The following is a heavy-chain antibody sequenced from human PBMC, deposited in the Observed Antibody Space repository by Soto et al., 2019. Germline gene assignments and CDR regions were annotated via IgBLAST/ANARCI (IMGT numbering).Heavy chain of an antibody. CDR3: ARAAGGRDSYNYYYYGMDV. V-gene: IGHV3-33*01. CDR2: IWYDGSNK. D-gene: IGHD1-26*01. Sequence: GGSLRLSCAASGFTFSSYGMHWVRQAPGKGLEWVAVIWYDGSNKYYADSVKGRFTISRDNSKNTLYLQMNSLRAEDTAVYYCARAAGGRDSYNYYYYGMDVWGQGTTVTVSS. CDR1: GFTFSSYG. J-gene: IGHJ6*02.